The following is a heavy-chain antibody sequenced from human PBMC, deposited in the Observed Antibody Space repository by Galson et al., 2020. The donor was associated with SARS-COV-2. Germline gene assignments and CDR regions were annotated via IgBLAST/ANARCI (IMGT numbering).Heavy chain of an antibody. V-gene: IGHV3-66*01. J-gene: IGHJ6*02. CDR3: VRENIVGPKLLNYGMDV. CDR2: IFGGGST. Sequence: GESLKISCAISGPAVSTNYLHWVRQAPGKGLECVSGIFGGGSTYYADSVKGRFTLSRDNSRTRLYLQMNSLRAEDTGVYYCVRENIVGPKLLNYGMDVWGQGTTVIVSS. D-gene: IGHD2-21*01. CDR1: GPAVSTNY.